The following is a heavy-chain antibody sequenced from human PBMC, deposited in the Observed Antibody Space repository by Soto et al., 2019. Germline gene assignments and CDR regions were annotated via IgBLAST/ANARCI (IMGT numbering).Heavy chain of an antibody. CDR2: ISYDGSNK. CDR3: AKEYCSGGSCYFDY. V-gene: IGHV3-30*18. CDR1: GFDFSSYG. Sequence: QMQLVESGGGVVQPGTSLRLSCAASGFDFSSYGMHWVRQTPGKGLEWVAVISYDGSNKYYADSVKGRFTISRDNSKNTLYLQMNSLRAEDTAVYYCAKEYCSGGSCYFDYWGQGTLVTVSS. D-gene: IGHD2-15*01. J-gene: IGHJ4*02.